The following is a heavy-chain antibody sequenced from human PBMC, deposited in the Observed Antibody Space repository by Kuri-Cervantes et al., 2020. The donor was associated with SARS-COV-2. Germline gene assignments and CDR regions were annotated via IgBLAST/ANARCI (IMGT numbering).Heavy chain of an antibody. CDR3: ARGLSAAVNTRGAFDV. Sequence: LRLSGTVPGGSVSSYYWSWIRQPPGKGLEWIGYIYYSGSANYNPPLSIRVTISVDTTKNQFSLRLSSVTAADTTVYFCARGLSAAVNTRGAFDVWARGTMVTVSS. V-gene: IGHV4-59*08. CDR1: GGSVSSYY. CDR2: IYYSGSA. J-gene: IGHJ3*01. D-gene: IGHD4-17*01.